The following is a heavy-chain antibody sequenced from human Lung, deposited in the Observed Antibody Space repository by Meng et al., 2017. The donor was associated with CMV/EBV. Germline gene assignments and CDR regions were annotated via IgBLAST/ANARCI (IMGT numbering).Heavy chain of an antibody. Sequence: QGSGPGLVKPSHTLSPTCTVSGGSISSGDYYWSWIRQPPGKGLEWIGYIYYTGSTYYNPSLKSRVIISVDTSKNQFSLKLNSVTAADTAVYYCARVGGCSGGGCYHRLFDYWGQGTLVTVSS. CDR2: IYYTGST. V-gene: IGHV4-30-4*01. D-gene: IGHD2-15*01. J-gene: IGHJ4*02. CDR3: ARVGGCSGGGCYHRLFDY. CDR1: GGSISSGDYY.